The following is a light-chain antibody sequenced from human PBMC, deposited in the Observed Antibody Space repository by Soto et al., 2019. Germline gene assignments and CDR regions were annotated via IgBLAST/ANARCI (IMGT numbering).Light chain of an antibody. CDR3: QSYESSLSGSNV. J-gene: IGLJ1*01. CDR1: SSNIGAGYD. Sequence: QSALTQPPSVSGAPGQRVTISCTGNSSNIGAGYDVHWYQQLPGTAPKLLIYGNSNRPSGVPDRFSGSKSGTSASLAITGLQAEDEADYYCQSYESSLSGSNVFGTGTKVTVL. CDR2: GNS. V-gene: IGLV1-40*01.